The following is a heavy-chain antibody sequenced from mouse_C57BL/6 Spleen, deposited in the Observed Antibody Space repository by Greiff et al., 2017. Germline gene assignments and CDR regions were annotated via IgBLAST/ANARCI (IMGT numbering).Heavy chain of an antibody. D-gene: IGHD1-1*01. V-gene: IGHV3-8*01. CDR2: ISYSGST. CDR1: GYSITSDY. Sequence: EVQLVESGPGLAKPSQTLSLTCSVTGYSITSDYWNWIRKFPGNKLEYMGYISYSGSTYYNPSLKSRISITRDTSKNQYYLQLNSVTTEDTATYYCATTNYYGSSYWYFDVWGTGTTVTVSS. CDR3: ATTNYYGSSYWYFDV. J-gene: IGHJ1*03.